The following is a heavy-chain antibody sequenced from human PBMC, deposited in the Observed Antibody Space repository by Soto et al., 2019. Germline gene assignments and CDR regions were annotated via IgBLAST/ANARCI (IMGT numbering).Heavy chain of an antibody. D-gene: IGHD1-26*01. CDR1: GFSLSTSGAG. CDR3: AHRYGGNYYRWYFDS. CDR2: ISWKDEK. Sequence: QITLKESGPTLAKPTQTLTVTCTFSGFSLSTSGAGVGWIRQSPGKAPEWLALISWKDEKRYNPGLKSRLTITKDTSKNPVVLTMTDLDPVDTATYFCAHRYGGNYYRWYFDSWGQGTLVTVSS. V-gene: IGHV2-5*01. J-gene: IGHJ4*02.